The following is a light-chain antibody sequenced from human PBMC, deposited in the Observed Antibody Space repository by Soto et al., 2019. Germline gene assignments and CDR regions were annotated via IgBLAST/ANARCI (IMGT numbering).Light chain of an antibody. J-gene: IGLJ1*01. Sequence: QSALTQPASVSGSLGQSITISCTGTSSDVGGYNYVSWYQQHPGKAPKLMIYEVSNRPSGVSNRFSGSKSGNTASLTISGLQAEDEADYYCCSYTTSSTPYVVGTGNKVTVL. CDR1: SSDVGGYNY. CDR3: CSYTTSSTPYV. V-gene: IGLV2-14*01. CDR2: EVS.